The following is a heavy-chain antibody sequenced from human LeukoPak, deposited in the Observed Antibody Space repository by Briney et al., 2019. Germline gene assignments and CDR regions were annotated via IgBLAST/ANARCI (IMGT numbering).Heavy chain of an antibody. CDR2: IYYSGST. V-gene: IGHV4-59*01. J-gene: IGHJ4*02. D-gene: IGHD3-22*01. Sequence: PSETLSLTCTVSGGSISSYYWSWTRQPPGKGLEWIGYIYYSGSTNYNPSLKSRVTISVDTSKNQFSLKLSSVTAADTAVYYCARAGRHYDSSGYYSFDYWGQGTLVTVSS. CDR1: GGSISSYY. CDR3: ARAGRHYDSSGYYSFDY.